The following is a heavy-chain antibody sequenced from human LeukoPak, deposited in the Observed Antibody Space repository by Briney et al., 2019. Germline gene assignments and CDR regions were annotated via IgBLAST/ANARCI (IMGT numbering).Heavy chain of an antibody. CDR1: GYSFTSYC. CDR3: ATPIGAAGAYDI. D-gene: IGHD1-26*01. J-gene: IGHJ3*02. CDR2: IYPGDADT. Sequence: GESLKISCKASGYSFTSYCIGWVRQMPGKGLEWMGIIYPGDADTRYRPSFQGQVTISADRSIRTAFMQWHSLQASDTAMYYCATPIGAAGAYDIWGQGTMVIVSS. V-gene: IGHV5-51*01.